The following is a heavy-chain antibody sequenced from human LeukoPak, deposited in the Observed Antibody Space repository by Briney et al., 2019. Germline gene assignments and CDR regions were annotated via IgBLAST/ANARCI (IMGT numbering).Heavy chain of an antibody. CDR2: ISGNGGST. CDR1: GFTFTNHA. V-gene: IGHV3-64*01. CDR3: ARAGVIRYVAWLIDYYMDV. Sequence: PGGSLRLSCAASGFTFTNHAMQWVRQAPGKGLEYVSAISGNGGSTYYANSAKGRFTISRDNSKNTVYLQMDSLRAEDMAVYYCARAGVIRYVAWLIDYYMDVWGKGTTVTVSS. D-gene: IGHD3-9*01. J-gene: IGHJ6*03.